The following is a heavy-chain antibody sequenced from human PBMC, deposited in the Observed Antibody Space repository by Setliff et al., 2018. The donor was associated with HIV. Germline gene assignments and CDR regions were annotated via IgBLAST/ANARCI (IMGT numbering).Heavy chain of an antibody. D-gene: IGHD6-13*01. Sequence: SVKVSCKASGVTFSNYAISWVRQAPGQGLEWMGGIIPIFGTENYAQKFQGRVTITTDESTITAYMELSSLRSEDTGVYYCARDTGQQLVGFDIWGQGTMVTVSS. CDR2: IIPIFGTE. CDR1: GVTFSNYA. V-gene: IGHV1-69*05. CDR3: ARDTGQQLVGFDI. J-gene: IGHJ3*02.